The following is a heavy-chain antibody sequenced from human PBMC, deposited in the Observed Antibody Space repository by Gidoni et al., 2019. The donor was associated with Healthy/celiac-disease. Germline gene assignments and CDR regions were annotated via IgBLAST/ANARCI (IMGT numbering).Heavy chain of an antibody. CDR2: ISWNSGSI. J-gene: IGHJ4*02. Sequence: EVQLVESGGGLVQPGRSLRLLCAASGFTVADYAMHWVRQGPGKVLGWVSGISWNSGSIGYADSVKGRFTISRDNAKNSLYLQMNSLRAEDTALYCCANLAAAGTMAPDYWGQGTLVTVSS. V-gene: IGHV3-9*01. CDR1: GFTVADYA. D-gene: IGHD6-13*01. CDR3: ANLAAAGTMAPDY.